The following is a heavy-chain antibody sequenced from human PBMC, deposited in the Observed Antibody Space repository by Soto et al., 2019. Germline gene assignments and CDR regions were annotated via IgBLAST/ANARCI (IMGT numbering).Heavy chain of an antibody. CDR1: GYIFVNYG. D-gene: IGHD3-16*01. CDR2: ISPYSGNT. Sequence: QVQLVQSGDEVRKPGSSVKVSCKASGYIFVNYGIAWVRQAPGQGLEWMGWISPYSGNTHYASKVHGRLTMTTDTPQSKATMDLGSLTSTDTAVHYCAMVDNYVTPTPQDVWGQATSVTVSS. J-gene: IGHJ6*02. V-gene: IGHV1-18*01. CDR3: AMVDNYVTPTPQDV.